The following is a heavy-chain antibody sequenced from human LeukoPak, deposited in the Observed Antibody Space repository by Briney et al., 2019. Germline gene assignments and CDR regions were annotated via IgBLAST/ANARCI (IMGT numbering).Heavy chain of an antibody. D-gene: IGHD1-1*01. CDR1: GFTFSSYW. CDR3: AKATGTLGN. Sequence: GGSLRLSCAASGFTFSSYWMTWVRQAPGKGLEWVANIKQDGDEKYYVDSVKGRFTISRDNSKNTLYLQMNSLTGEDTAIFYCAKATGTLGNWGQGTLVTVSS. V-gene: IGHV3-7*03. J-gene: IGHJ4*02. CDR2: IKQDGDEK.